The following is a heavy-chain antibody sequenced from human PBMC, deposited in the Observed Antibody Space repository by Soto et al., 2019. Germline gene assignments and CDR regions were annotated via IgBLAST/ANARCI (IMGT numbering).Heavy chain of an antibody. CDR2: ISAYNGNT. J-gene: IGHJ5*02. CDR1: GYTFTSYG. CDR3: ARGGGVQARFDP. D-gene: IGHD2-8*02. V-gene: IGHV1-18*01. Sequence: QVQLVQSGAEVKKPGASVKVSCKASGYTFTSYGISWVRQAPGQGLEWMGWISAYNGNTNYAQKLQGRVTMTTDTSTSTAYMVVGSLRSVGTGVYFCARGGGVQARFDPWGQGSLVTVSS.